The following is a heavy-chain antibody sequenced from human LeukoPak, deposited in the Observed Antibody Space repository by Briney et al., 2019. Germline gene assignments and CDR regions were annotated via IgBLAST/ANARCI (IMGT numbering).Heavy chain of an antibody. D-gene: IGHD1-26*01. CDR2: INTANDKT. V-gene: IGHV1-18*04. CDR1: GYTFTSYG. CDR3: AREGTTTVGAFDI. Sequence: GASVKVSCRPSGYTFTSYGLSWVRQAPGQGFEWMGWINTANDKTDYARKFQDRVTMTTDTSTSTAYIEVRSLTSDDTAVYYCAREGTTTVGAFDIWGQGTLVTVSA. J-gene: IGHJ3*02.